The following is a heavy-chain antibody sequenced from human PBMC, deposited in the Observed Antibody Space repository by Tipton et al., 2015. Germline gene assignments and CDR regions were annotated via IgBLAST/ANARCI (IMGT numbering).Heavy chain of an antibody. CDR2: IYDSGST. Sequence: TLSLTCTVSGGSISSYYWSWIRQPPGKGLEWIGYIYDSGSTNYNPSLKSRVSISVDTSKNQFSLKLSSVTAADTAVYYCARLFHQGGSWLGFSSYYGRAVGGQGPTFTVPS. V-gene: IGHV4-59*01. CDR1: GGSISSYY. D-gene: IGHD3-16*01. CDR3: ARLFHQGGSWLGFSSYYGRAV. J-gene: IGHJ6*02.